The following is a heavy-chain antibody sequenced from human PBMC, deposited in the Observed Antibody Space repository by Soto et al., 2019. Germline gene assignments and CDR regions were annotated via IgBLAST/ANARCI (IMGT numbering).Heavy chain of an antibody. CDR3: ARVGANPSDY. CDR2: IEHSGST. CDR1: GASFSGYS. V-gene: IGHV4-34*01. D-gene: IGHD1-26*01. Sequence: SETLSLTCAVHGASFSGYSWSWIRQPPGKGLEWIGDIEHSGSTNYNSSLRSRVTISLDTSKNHFSLKLNSVTAADTAVYYCARVGANPSDYWGQGTLVT. J-gene: IGHJ4*02.